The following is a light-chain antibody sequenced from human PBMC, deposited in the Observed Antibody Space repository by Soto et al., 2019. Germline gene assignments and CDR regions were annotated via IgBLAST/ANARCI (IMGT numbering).Light chain of an antibody. CDR2: KAS. CDR1: QSISTS. J-gene: IGKJ1*01. V-gene: IGKV1-5*03. CDR3: QHCDSYWT. Sequence: DIQMTQSPSTLSASVGDRVTITCRASQSISTSLAWYQQKPGKAPKVLIYKASSLESGVPSRFSDNGSGTEFTLTISSLQPDDFATYYCQHCDSYWTFGQGTKVEIK.